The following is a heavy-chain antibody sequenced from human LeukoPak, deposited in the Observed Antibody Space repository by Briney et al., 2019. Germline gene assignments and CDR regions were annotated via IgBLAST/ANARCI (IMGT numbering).Heavy chain of an antibody. V-gene: IGHV4-38-2*02. CDR2: LYHSGST. Sequence: SETLSLTCTVSGYSISSGYYWGWVRQPPGKGLEWIANLYHSGSTYYNPSLKSRVTISVDTSRNQFSLKLSSVTAADTAVYYCARHAGYSSGWGAEYFQHWGQGTLVTVSS. D-gene: IGHD6-19*01. CDR1: GYSISSGYY. CDR3: ARHAGYSSGWGAEYFQH. J-gene: IGHJ1*01.